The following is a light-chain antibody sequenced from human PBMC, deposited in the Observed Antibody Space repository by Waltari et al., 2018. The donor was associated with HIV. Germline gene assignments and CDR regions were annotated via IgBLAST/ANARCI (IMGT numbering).Light chain of an antibody. CDR3: QSYDRILGDVV. J-gene: IGLJ2*01. CDR2: SSN. CDR1: TSNFGAGQD. V-gene: IGLV1-40*01. Sequence: QSVLPQPPSVSGAPGQRVTIPCPGSTSNFGAGQDVQWYQHLPGTAPKLLIHSSNNRPSGVPDRFSGSKSGTSASLAITGLRAEDEADYYCQSYDRILGDVVFGGGTKLTVL.